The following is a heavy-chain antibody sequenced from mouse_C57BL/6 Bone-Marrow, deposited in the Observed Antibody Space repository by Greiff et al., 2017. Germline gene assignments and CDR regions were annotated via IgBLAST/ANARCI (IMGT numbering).Heavy chain of an antibody. CDR1: DYTFTSYW. D-gene: IGHD4-1*01. Sequence: VQLQQPGAELVKPGASVKLSCKASDYTFTSYWMHWVKQRPGQGLEWIGMIHPNSGSTNYNEKFKSKATLTVDKSSSTAYMQLSSLTSEDSAVYYCARGTGGGFAYWGQGTLVTVSA. CDR2: IHPNSGST. J-gene: IGHJ3*01. V-gene: IGHV1-64*01. CDR3: ARGTGGGFAY.